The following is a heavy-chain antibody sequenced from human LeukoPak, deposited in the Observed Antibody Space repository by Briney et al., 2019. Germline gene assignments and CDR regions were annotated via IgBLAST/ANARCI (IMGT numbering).Heavy chain of an antibody. Sequence: SETLSLTCTVSGGSISSYYWSWIRQSAGKGLEWIGRIYTSGSTDYHPSLKSRVTMSVDTSKNQFSLKLSSVTAADTAMYYCARNGGSGTYYDGSFDYWGQGTLVTVSS. J-gene: IGHJ4*02. V-gene: IGHV4-4*07. CDR2: IYTSGST. CDR1: GGSISSYY. D-gene: IGHD1-26*01. CDR3: ARNGGSGTYYDGSFDY.